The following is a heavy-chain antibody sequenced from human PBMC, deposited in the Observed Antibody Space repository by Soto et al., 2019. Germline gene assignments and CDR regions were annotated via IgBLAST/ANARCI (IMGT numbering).Heavy chain of an antibody. CDR1: GGSISSYY. D-gene: IGHD3-16*01. J-gene: IGHJ5*02. CDR3: ARGGIDYVWGSNNWFDP. CDR2: IYYSGST. Sequence: PSETLSLTCTVSGGSISSYYWSWIRQPPGKGLEWIGYIYYSGSTNYTPSLKSRVTISVDTSKNQFSLKLSSVTAADTAVYYCARGGIDYVWGSNNWFDPWGQGTLVTVSS. V-gene: IGHV4-59*01.